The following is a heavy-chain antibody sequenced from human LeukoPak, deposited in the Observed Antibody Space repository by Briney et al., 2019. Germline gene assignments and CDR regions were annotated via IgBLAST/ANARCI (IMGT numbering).Heavy chain of an antibody. Sequence: GGSLRLSCAASGCTFSSYSMNWVRQAPGKGLEWVSSISSSSSYIYYADSVKGRFTISRDNAKNSLYLQMNSLRAEDTAVYYCARNYYGSGSYQYWGQGTLVTVSS. D-gene: IGHD3-10*01. V-gene: IGHV3-21*01. CDR2: ISSSSSYI. J-gene: IGHJ4*02. CDR1: GCTFSSYS. CDR3: ARNYYGSGSYQY.